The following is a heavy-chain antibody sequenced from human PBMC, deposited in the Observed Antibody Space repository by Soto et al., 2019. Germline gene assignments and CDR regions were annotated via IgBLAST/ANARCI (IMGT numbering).Heavy chain of an antibody. CDR3: ARGGSGYVWFNEF. CDR2: IIPVLNTA. CDR1: GGLFSSYA. V-gene: IGHV1-69*01. J-gene: IGHJ4*02. Sequence: QEQLVQSGAEVKKPGSSVNVSCKASGGLFSSYAISWVRQAPGQGLEWMGGIIPVLNTAYYARSFQGRVTITADESTNTAYMELSGLRSEDTAIYYCARGGSGYVWFNEFWGQGTLVTVSS. D-gene: IGHD3-22*01.